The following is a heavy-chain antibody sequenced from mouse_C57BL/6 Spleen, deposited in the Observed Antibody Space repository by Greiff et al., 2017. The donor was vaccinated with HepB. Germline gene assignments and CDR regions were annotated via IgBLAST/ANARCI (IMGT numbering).Heavy chain of an antibody. J-gene: IGHJ3*01. CDR2: INPYNGGT. Sequence: EVQLQQSGPVLVKPGASVKMSCKASGYKFTDYYMNWVKQSHGKSLEWIGVINPYNGGTSYNQKVKGKATLTVDKSSSTAYMELNSLTSEDSAVYYCARDSNLAWFAYWGQGTLVTVSA. D-gene: IGHD2-5*01. CDR1: GYKFTDYY. V-gene: IGHV1-19*01. CDR3: ARDSNLAWFAY.